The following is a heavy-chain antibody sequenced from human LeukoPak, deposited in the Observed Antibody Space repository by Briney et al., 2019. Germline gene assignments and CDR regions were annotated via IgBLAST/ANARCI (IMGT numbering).Heavy chain of an antibody. CDR1: GFTFSSYG. CDR2: IYSGGST. J-gene: IGHJ4*02. Sequence: GGSLRLSCAASGFTFSSYGMSWVRQAPGKGLEWVSVIYSGGSTYYADSVKGRFTISRDNSKNTLYLQMNSLRAEDTAVYYCARVAPDAYYDILTGYYNTQDYWGQGTLVTVSS. D-gene: IGHD3-9*01. V-gene: IGHV3-53*01. CDR3: ARVAPDAYYDILTGYYNTQDY.